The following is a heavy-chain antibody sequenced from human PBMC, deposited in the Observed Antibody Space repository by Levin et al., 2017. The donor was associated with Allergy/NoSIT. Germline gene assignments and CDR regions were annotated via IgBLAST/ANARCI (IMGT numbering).Heavy chain of an antibody. CDR2: ISSEGSLK. Sequence: AGGSLRLSCAASGFTFSSYVMHWVRQAPGKGLEWVAVISSEGSLKYYTDSVKGRFTISRDNSKNTLYLQMYSLRAEDTAVYFCARDPIVMTPDYFDSWGQGTLVTVSS. CDR1: GFTFSSYV. D-gene: IGHD1-26*01. J-gene: IGHJ4*02. CDR3: ARDPIVMTPDYFDS. V-gene: IGHV3-30-3*01.